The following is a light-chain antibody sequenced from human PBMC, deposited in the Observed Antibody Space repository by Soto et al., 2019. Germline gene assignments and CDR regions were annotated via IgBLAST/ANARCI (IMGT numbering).Light chain of an antibody. Sequence: DIVLTQSPGTLSLSPGDRATLSCRASQSVSTSYLAWYQQKPGQAPRLLISDASNRATGIPARFSGSGSGTDFTLTISSLEPEDFAVYYCHQRQYWPPITFGQGTRLEIK. CDR2: DAS. V-gene: IGKV3-11*01. CDR3: HQRQYWPPIT. J-gene: IGKJ5*01. CDR1: QSVSTSY.